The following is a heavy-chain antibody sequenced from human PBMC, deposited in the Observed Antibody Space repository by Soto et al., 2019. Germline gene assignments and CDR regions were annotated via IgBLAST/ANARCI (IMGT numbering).Heavy chain of an antibody. D-gene: IGHD4-17*01. CDR1: WFTFSGSA. V-gene: IGHV3-73*01. J-gene: IGHJ6*03. Sequence: GGSLRLSCAASWFTFSGSAMHWVRQASGKGLEWVGRIRSKANSYATAYAASVKGRFTISRDDSKNTAYLQMNSLKTEDTAVYYCTRGGAGIDYYYSSYYMYVWGKGTTVTVSS. CDR3: TRGGAGIDYYYSSYYMYV. CDR2: IRSKANSYAT.